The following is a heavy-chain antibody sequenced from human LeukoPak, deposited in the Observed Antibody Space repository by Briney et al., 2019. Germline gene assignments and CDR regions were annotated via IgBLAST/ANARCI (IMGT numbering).Heavy chain of an antibody. Sequence: ASVKVSCKASGYTFSSSVINWVRQAPGQGLEWMGWINTNTGNPTYARGFTGRFVFSLDTSVTTAHLQISGLKAEDTAVYYCARDTPGSSAWYRKGYFDLWGRGTLVTVSS. D-gene: IGHD6-19*01. J-gene: IGHJ2*01. CDR2: INTNTGNP. CDR1: GYTFSSSV. V-gene: IGHV7-4-1*02. CDR3: ARDTPGSSAWYRKGYFDL.